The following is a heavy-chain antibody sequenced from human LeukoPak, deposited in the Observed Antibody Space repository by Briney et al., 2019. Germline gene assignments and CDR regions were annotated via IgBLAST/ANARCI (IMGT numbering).Heavy chain of an antibody. CDR1: GFTFSSYA. CDR2: ISGSGGRT. Sequence: GGSLRLSCVASGFTFSSYAMSWVRQAPGKGLEWVSAISGSGGRTYYADSVKGRFTISRDNSENTLYLQMNSLRAEDTAVYYCAKSITMIVVVMAAWGQGTLVTVSS. V-gene: IGHV3-23*01. J-gene: IGHJ5*02. D-gene: IGHD3-22*01. CDR3: AKSITMIVVVMAA.